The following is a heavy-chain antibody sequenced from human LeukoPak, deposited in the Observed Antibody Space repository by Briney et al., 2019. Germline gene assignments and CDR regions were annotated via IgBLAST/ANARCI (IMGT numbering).Heavy chain of an antibody. CDR3: AKDGTSTYYYYYGMDV. CDR2: ISGSGGST. CDR1: GFTFSSYA. J-gene: IGHJ6*02. D-gene: IGHD1-26*01. Sequence: GGSLRLSWTASGFTFSSYAMSWVRQAPGKGLEWVSAISGSGGSTYYADSVKGRFTISRDNSKNTLYLQMNSLRAEDTGVYCCAKDGTSTYYYYYGMDVWGQGTTVTVSS. V-gene: IGHV3-23*01.